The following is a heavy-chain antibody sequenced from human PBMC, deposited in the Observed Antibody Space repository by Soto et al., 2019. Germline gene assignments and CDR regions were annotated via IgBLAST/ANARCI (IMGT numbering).Heavy chain of an antibody. D-gene: IGHD3-22*01. Sequence: QVQLVESGGGVVQPGRSRRLSCAASGFTFSSYGMHWVRQAPGKGLEWVAVISYYGSNKYYADSVKGRFTISRDNSKNTLYLQMNSLRAEDTAVYYCAKVDSSGYLLDYWGQGTLVTVSS. CDR3: AKVDSSGYLLDY. J-gene: IGHJ4*02. CDR2: ISYYGSNK. CDR1: GFTFSSYG. V-gene: IGHV3-30*18.